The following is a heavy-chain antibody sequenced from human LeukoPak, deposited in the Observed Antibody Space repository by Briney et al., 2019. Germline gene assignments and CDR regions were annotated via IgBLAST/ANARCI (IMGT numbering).Heavy chain of an antibody. CDR1: GGSISSYY. V-gene: IGHV4-59*01. Sequence: SETLSLTCTVSGGSISSYYWSWIRQSPGKGLEWIGYIYNNVRTNYNPSLKSRVTISVDTSKNQFSLRLNSVTAADTALYYCARGHSNCSPTSCYFPSDFWGQGILVTVSS. J-gene: IGHJ4*02. CDR2: IYNNVRT. D-gene: IGHD2-2*01. CDR3: ARGHSNCSPTSCYFPSDF.